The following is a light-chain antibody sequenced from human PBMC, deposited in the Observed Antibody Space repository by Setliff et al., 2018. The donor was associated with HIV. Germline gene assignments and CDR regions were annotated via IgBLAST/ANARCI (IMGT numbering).Light chain of an antibody. CDR1: SSDVGGYDF. CDR3: SSYTSSSTVV. V-gene: IGLV2-14*01. J-gene: IGLJ2*01. CDR2: DVS. Sequence: QSALTQPASVSGSPGQSITISCIGTSSDVGGYDFVSWYQQHPGKAPKLMIYDVSKRPSGVSNRFSGSKSGNTASLTISGLQAEDEADYYCSSYTSSSTVVFGGGTK.